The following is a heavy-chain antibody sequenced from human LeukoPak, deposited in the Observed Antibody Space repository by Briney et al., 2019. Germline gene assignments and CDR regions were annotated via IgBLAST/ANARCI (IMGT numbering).Heavy chain of an antibody. J-gene: IGHJ4*02. CDR1: GYTFTSYD. CDR2: MNPNSGNT. D-gene: IGHD1-7*01. CDR3: ARALNGITGTTHYFDY. V-gene: IGHV1-8*01. Sequence: GASVKVSCKASGYTFTSYDINWVRQATGQGLEWMGWMNPNSGNTGYAQKFQGRVTMTRNTSISTAYMELSSLRSEDTAVYCCARALNGITGTTHYFDYWGQGALVTVSS.